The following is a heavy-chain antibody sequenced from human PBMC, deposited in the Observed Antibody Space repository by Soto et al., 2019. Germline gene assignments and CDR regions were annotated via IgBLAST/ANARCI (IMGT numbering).Heavy chain of an antibody. V-gene: IGHV4-39*01. CDR3: ARLESLRWLYFDY. D-gene: IGHD4-17*01. J-gene: IGHJ4*02. Sequence: SETLSLTCTVSGGSISSSSYYWGWIRQPPGKGLEWIGSIYYSGSTYYNPSLKSRVTISVDTSKNQFSLKLGSVTAADTAVYYCARLESLRWLYFDYWGQGTLVTVSS. CDR1: GGSISSSSYY. CDR2: IYYSGST.